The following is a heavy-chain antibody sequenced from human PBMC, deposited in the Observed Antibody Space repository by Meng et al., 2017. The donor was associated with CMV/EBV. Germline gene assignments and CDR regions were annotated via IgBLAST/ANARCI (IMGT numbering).Heavy chain of an antibody. V-gene: IGHV1-69*12. J-gene: IGHJ4*02. D-gene: IGHD1-26*01. CDR3: ARGGDSWYSDY. CDR1: GGTFSTFA. CDR2: IIPVFETA. Sequence: QVQVVQSAAEVKTPGSSVKVSCKTSGGTFSTFAISWVRQAPGEGLEWMGGIIPVFETANYAERFQDRVTITADDSTTTAYMELSSLRADDTALYFCARGGDSWYSDYWGQGTLVTVSS.